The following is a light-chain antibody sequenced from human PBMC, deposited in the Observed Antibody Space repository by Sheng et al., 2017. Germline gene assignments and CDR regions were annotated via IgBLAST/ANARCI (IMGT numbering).Light chain of an antibody. CDR3: SSSSSTSTWV. CDR2: DVT. Sequence: QSALTQPASVSGSPGQSIAVSCIGTSSDVGGYDYVSWYQQHPGKAPRLIIYDVTNRPSGVSNRFSGSKSGNTASLTISGLQADDEADYYCSSSSSTSTWVFGGGTKLTVL. J-gene: IGLJ3*02. CDR1: SSDVGGYDY. V-gene: IGLV2-14*03.